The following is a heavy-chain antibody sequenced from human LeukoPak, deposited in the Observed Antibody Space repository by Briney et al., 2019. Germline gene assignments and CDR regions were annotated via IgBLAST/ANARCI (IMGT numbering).Heavy chain of an antibody. J-gene: IGHJ4*02. Sequence: SVKVSCKASGGTFSSYAISWVRQAPGQGLEWMGGIIPIFGTANYAQKFQGRVTITADESTSTAYMELSSLRSEDTAVYYCAQSSRGYSYGPNMNWGQGTLVTVSS. CDR3: AQSSRGYSYGPNMN. CDR2: IIPIFGTA. D-gene: IGHD5-18*01. V-gene: IGHV1-69*13. CDR1: GGTFSSYA.